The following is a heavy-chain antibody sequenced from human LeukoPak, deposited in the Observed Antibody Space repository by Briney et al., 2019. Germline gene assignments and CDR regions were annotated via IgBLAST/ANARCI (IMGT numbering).Heavy chain of an antibody. D-gene: IGHD6-19*01. J-gene: IGHJ4*02. CDR1: GFTFTDYT. CDR2: ISWNSGSI. Sequence: PGGSLRLSCAASGFTFTDYTMHWVRQAPGKGLEWFSGISWNSGSIGYADSVKGRFTISRDNAKTSLYLQMNSLRAEDTAVYYCARDSSIAVAGTGGYWGQGTLVTVSS. V-gene: IGHV3-9*01. CDR3: ARDSSIAVAGTGGY.